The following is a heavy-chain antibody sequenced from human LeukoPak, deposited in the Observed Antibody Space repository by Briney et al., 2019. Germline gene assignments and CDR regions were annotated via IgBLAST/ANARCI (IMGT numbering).Heavy chain of an antibody. Sequence: ASVKVSCKASGYTFTGYYMHWVRQAPGQGLEWMGWINPNSGGTNYAQKCQGWVTMTRDTSISTAYIELSRLRSDDTAVYYCASTPPYAGDSGQYYYYYGMDVWGQGTTVTVSS. D-gene: IGHD1-26*01. CDR1: GYTFTGYY. CDR2: INPNSGGT. CDR3: ASTPPYAGDSGQYYYYYGMDV. J-gene: IGHJ6*02. V-gene: IGHV1-2*04.